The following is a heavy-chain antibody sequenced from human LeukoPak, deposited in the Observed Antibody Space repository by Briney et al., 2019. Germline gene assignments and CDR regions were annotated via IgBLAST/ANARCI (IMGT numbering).Heavy chain of an antibody. Sequence: SETLSLTCTVSGGSISSSSYYWGWIRQPPGKGLEWIGSIYYSGSTYYNPSLKSRVTISVDTSKNQFSLKLSSVTAADTAVYYCARDGGYSYGYPFDYWGQGTLVTVSS. CDR2: IYYSGST. CDR1: GGSISSSSYY. J-gene: IGHJ4*02. V-gene: IGHV4-39*07. CDR3: ARDGGYSYGYPFDY. D-gene: IGHD5-18*01.